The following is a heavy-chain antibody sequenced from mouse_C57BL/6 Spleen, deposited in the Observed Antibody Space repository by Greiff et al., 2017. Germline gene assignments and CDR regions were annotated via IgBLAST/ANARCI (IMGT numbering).Heavy chain of an antibody. Sequence: VQLQQSGAELVKPGASVKISCKASGYAFSSYWMNWVKQRPGQGLEWIGQIYPGDGDTNYNGKFKGKATLTADKSSSTAYMQLSSLTSEDSAVYFCARSRGYGDGYYFDYWGQGTTLTVSS. V-gene: IGHV1-80*01. CDR3: ARSRGYGDGYYFDY. D-gene: IGHD2-2*01. CDR1: GYAFSSYW. J-gene: IGHJ2*01. CDR2: IYPGDGDT.